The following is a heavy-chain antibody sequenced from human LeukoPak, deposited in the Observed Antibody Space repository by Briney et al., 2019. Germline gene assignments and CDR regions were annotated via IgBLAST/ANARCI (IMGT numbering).Heavy chain of an antibody. CDR2: IYTSGHT. CDR1: GLTVSDNY. V-gene: IGHV3-53*01. D-gene: IGHD3-3*01. CDR3: ARSGFWDGYSYYYMDV. Sequence: PGGSLRLSCAASGLTVSDNYMSWVRQAPGKGLNSLTAIYTSGHTVYADSVKGRFIISKDNSNKIYLQMNSLRAADTAIYYCARSGFWDGYSYYYMDVWGKGTTVTVSS. J-gene: IGHJ6*03.